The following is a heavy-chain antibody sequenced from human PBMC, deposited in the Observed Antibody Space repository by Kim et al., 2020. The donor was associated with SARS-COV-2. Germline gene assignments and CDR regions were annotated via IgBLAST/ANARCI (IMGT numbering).Heavy chain of an antibody. V-gene: IGHV1-69*13. CDR2: IIPIFGTA. D-gene: IGHD2-21*01. CDR3: ARVGGGGLDWFDP. CDR1: GGTFSSYA. Sequence: ASVKVSCKASGGTFSSYAISRVRQAPGQGLEWMGGIIPIFGTANNAQKFQGRVTITADESTSTAYMELSSLRSEDTAVYYCARVGGGGLDWFDPWGQGTLVTVSS. J-gene: IGHJ5*02.